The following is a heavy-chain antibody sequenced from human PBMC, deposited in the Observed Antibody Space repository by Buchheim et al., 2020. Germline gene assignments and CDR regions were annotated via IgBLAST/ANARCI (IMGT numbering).Heavy chain of an antibody. V-gene: IGHV3-23*01. CDR2: ISGSGAGT. D-gene: IGHD2-15*01. CDR1: GFAFSSYA. CDR3: AKPIVVVVAATGADDY. Sequence: EVQLLESGGGLVQPGGSLRLSCATSGFAFSSYAMSWVRQAPGKGLEWVSYISGSGAGTSYADSVKGRFTISRDNSKNPVYLQMTSLRAEDTAVYYCAKPIVVVVAATGADDYWGQGTL. J-gene: IGHJ4*02.